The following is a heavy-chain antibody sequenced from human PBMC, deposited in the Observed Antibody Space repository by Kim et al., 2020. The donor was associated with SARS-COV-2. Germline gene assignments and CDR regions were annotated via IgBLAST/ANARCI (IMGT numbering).Heavy chain of an antibody. CDR3: AKDPGQYSSSWGDYRDYYGMDV. CDR1: GFTFSSYA. D-gene: IGHD6-13*01. J-gene: IGHJ6*02. CDR2: ISGSGGST. Sequence: GGSLRLSCAASGFTFSSYAMSWVRQAPGKGLEWVSAISGSGGSTYYADSVKGRFTISRDNSKNTLYLQMNSLRAEDTAVYYCAKDPGQYSSSWGDYRDYYGMDVWGQGTTVTVSS. V-gene: IGHV3-23*01.